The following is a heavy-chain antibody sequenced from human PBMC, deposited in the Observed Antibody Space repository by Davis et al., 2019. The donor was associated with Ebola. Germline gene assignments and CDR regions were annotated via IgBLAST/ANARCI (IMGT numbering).Heavy chain of an antibody. CDR2: IYYSGST. CDR3: ASGIAASPIDY. CDR1: GGSISSGGYY. J-gene: IGHJ4*02. V-gene: IGHV4-31*03. Sequence: SETLSLTFTVSGGSISSGGYYWSWIRQHPGKGLEWIGYIYYSGSTYYNPSLKSRVTISVDTSKNQFSLKLSSVTAADTAVYYCASGIAASPIDYWGQGTLVTVSS. D-gene: IGHD6-6*01.